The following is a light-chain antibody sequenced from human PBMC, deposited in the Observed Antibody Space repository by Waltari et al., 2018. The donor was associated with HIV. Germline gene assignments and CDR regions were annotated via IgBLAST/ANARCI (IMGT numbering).Light chain of an antibody. J-gene: IGLJ3*02. CDR1: SSDVGGYNY. V-gene: IGLV2-8*01. CDR3: SSYAGSSWV. CDR2: EGS. Sequence: QSALTQPPSASGSPGQSVTISCSGTSSDVGGYNYVSWYQQHPGKAPKLMIYEGSRRPSGVPVRFSVSKSGNTASLTVSGLQAEDEADYYCSSYAGSSWVFGGGTKLTVL.